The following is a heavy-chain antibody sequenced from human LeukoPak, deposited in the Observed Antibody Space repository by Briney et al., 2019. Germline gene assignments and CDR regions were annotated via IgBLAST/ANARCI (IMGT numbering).Heavy chain of an antibody. V-gene: IGHV3-7*01. CDR3: ARASPERGYSYGPLDNYFDY. CDR2: INQDGSEK. J-gene: IGHJ4*02. CDR1: LFTFSNYC. D-gene: IGHD5-18*01. Sequence: GGSLRHSRAASLFTFSNYCMSWVRPAPGKGREWVVNINQDGSEKYYVDSGKGRFTISRDNAKNSLYLQMNSLRAEDTAVYYCARASPERGYSYGPLDNYFDYWGQGTLVTVSS.